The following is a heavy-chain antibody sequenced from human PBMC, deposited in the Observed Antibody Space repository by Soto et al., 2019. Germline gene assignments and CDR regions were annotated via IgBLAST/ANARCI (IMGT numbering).Heavy chain of an antibody. CDR2: IYSDGTT. J-gene: IGHJ6*02. D-gene: IGHD2-2*01. V-gene: IGHV4-4*07. Sequence: QMHLQESGPGLVKPSETLSLTCTVSGGSISGYYWSWVRQPAGKGLEWVGRIYSDGTTNYSPSLKSRVTMSLDTSKDQFSLHLNSVTAADTVVYYCSRVGCSNSKCYTRGMDVWGQGTTVTVSS. CDR1: GGSISGYY. CDR3: SRVGCSNSKCYTRGMDV.